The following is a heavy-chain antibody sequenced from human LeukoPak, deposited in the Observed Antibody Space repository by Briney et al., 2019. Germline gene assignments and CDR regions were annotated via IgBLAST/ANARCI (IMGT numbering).Heavy chain of an antibody. J-gene: IGHJ5*02. D-gene: IGHD3-22*01. Sequence: SVKVSCKASGGTFSSYAFSWVRQAPGQGLEWMGGITPIFGTANYAQKFQGRVTITTDESTSTAYMELSSLRSEDTAVYYCARARSPSSGYLLRDHNWFDPWGQGTLVTVSS. CDR3: ARARSPSSGYLLRDHNWFDP. V-gene: IGHV1-69*05. CDR2: ITPIFGTA. CDR1: GGTFSSYA.